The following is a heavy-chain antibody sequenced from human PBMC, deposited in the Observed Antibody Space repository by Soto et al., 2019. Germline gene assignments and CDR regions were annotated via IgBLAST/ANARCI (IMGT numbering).Heavy chain of an antibody. D-gene: IGHD2-15*01. CDR2: IKQDGSEK. V-gene: IGHV3-7*01. J-gene: IGHJ5*02. Sequence: PGGSLRLSCAASGFTFSSYWMSWVRQAPGKGLEWVANIKQDGSEKYYVDSVKGRFTISRDNAKNSLYLQMNSLRAEDTAVYYCARTDIVVVVAATGGWFDPWGQGTLVTVSS. CDR1: GFTFSSYW. CDR3: ARTDIVVVVAATGGWFDP.